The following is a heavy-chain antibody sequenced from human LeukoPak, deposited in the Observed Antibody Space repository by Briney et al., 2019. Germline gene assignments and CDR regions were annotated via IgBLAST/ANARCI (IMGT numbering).Heavy chain of an antibody. V-gene: IGHV4-59*08. Sequence: PSETLSPTCTVSGGPIGSFFWSWIRQSPGKGLEWIGYIYYSVNTKYSPSLKSRVTISVDTSKNQFSLKLSSVTAADTAVYYCARGTVDTAIDYWGQGTLVTVSS. CDR1: GGPIGSFF. CDR2: IYYSVNT. D-gene: IGHD5-18*01. J-gene: IGHJ4*02. CDR3: ARGTVDTAIDY.